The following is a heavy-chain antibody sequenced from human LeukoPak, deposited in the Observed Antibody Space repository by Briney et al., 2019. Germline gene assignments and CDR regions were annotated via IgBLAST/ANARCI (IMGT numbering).Heavy chain of an antibody. D-gene: IGHD3-10*01. Sequence: GASVKVSCKASGGTFSSYAISWVRQAPGQGLEWMAGISPVFGTANYAQKFKGRVTITADKSTSTADMELSSLRAEDTAVYYCAREDPYGSGSFDAFDIWGQGTMVTVSS. CDR2: ISPVFGTA. CDR1: GGTFSSYA. CDR3: AREDPYGSGSFDAFDI. J-gene: IGHJ3*02. V-gene: IGHV1-69*06.